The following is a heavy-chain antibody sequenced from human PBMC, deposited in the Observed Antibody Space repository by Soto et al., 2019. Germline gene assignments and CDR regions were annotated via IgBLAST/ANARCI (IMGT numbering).Heavy chain of an antibody. V-gene: IGHV1-18*01. CDR1: GYTFSSYG. Sequence: QVQLVQSGAEVKKPGASVKVSCKTSGYTFSSYGIVWVRQAPGQGLEWMGWISTYNVDTKYADKLQGRLTLSSDTSTTTAFMELRRLRSDDTAVYYCVRGGFAYGYLDYWGQGTLVTVSS. CDR2: ISTYNVDT. D-gene: IGHD5-18*01. J-gene: IGHJ4*02. CDR3: VRGGFAYGYLDY.